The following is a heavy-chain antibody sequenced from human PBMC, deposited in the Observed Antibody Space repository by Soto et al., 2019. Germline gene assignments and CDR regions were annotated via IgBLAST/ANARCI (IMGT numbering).Heavy chain of an antibody. CDR1: GFTFGTYT. V-gene: IGHV3-21*01. D-gene: IGHD2-21*02. CDR2: IGTSSSYI. CDR3: ARVMCGDCSTYYYYSMDV. J-gene: IGHJ6*02. Sequence: PGGPLRLSCAASGFTFGTYTINWVRQAPGKGREWVSSIGTSSSYIYYADSVRGRFTISRDNAKDSLYLQMSSLRAEDTAVYYCARVMCGDCSTYYYYSMDVWGQGTTVTVSS.